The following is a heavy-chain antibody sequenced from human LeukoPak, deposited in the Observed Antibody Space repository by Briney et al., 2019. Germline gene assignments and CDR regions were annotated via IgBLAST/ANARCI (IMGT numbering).Heavy chain of an antibody. J-gene: IGHJ4*02. V-gene: IGHV3-11*01. Sequence: KTGGSLRLSCAASGFTFSDYYMSWIRQAPGRGLEWVSYFSSSGSTIYYADSVKRRFTISRDNAKNSLYLQMNSLRAEDTAVYYCARGDYYDSSGYYYVFWGQGTLVTVSS. CDR2: FSSSGSTI. D-gene: IGHD3-22*01. CDR1: GFTFSDYY. CDR3: ARGDYYDSSGYYYVF.